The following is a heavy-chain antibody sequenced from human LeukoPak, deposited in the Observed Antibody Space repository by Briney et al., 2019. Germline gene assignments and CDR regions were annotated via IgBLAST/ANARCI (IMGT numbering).Heavy chain of an antibody. Sequence: PGGSLRLSCAASEFTFSSYSMNWVRQAPGKGLEWVSSISSSSSYIYYADSVKGRFTISRDNAKNSLYLQMNSLRAEDTAVYYCARGRRGVLRFLEWLPYYFDYWGQGTLVTVSS. CDR3: ARGRRGVLRFLEWLPYYFDY. V-gene: IGHV3-21*01. J-gene: IGHJ4*02. CDR1: EFTFSSYS. D-gene: IGHD3-3*01. CDR2: ISSSSSYI.